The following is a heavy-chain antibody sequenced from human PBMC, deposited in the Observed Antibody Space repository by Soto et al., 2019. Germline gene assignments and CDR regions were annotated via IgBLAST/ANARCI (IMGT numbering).Heavy chain of an antibody. CDR2: INSDGSST. Sequence: GGSLRLSCASSGFTFSSYWMHWVRQAPGKGPVWVSRINSDGSSTSYADSVKGRFTISRDNAKNTLYLQMNSLRAEDTAVYYCARDSVQWLYYYYYYGMDVWGQGTTVTVSS. V-gene: IGHV3-74*01. CDR1: GFTFSSYW. CDR3: ARDSVQWLYYYYYYGMDV. J-gene: IGHJ6*02. D-gene: IGHD6-19*01.